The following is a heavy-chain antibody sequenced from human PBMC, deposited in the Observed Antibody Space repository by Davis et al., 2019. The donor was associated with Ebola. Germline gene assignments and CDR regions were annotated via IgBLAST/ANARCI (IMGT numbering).Heavy chain of an antibody. V-gene: IGHV3-11*06. J-gene: IGHJ4*02. CDR2: ISSSSSYT. CDR1: GFTFSDYY. Sequence: GGSLRLSCAASGFTFSDYYMSWIRQAPGKGLEWVSYISSSSSYTNYADSVKGRFTISRDNAKNSLYLQMNSLRAEDTAVYYCARWSPRFGELLNFDYWGQGTLVTVSS. CDR3: ARWSPRFGELLNFDY. D-gene: IGHD3-10*02.